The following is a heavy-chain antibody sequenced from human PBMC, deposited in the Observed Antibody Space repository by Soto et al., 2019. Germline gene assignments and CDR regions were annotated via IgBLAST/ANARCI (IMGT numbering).Heavy chain of an antibody. D-gene: IGHD2-15*01. CDR2: ISGSGGST. Sequence: EVQLLESGGGLVQPGGSLRLSCAASGFTFSSYAMSWVRQAPGKGLEWVSAISGSGGSTYYADSVKGRFTISRDNSKNTLYLQMNSLRAEDTAVYYCAKRKHIVVVVASTWFAPWGQGTLVTVSS. CDR3: AKRKHIVVVVASTWFAP. J-gene: IGHJ5*02. V-gene: IGHV3-23*01. CDR1: GFTFSSYA.